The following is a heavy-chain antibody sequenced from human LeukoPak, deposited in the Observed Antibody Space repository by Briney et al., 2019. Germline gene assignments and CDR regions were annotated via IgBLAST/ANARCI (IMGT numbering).Heavy chain of an antibody. J-gene: IGHJ4*02. CDR3: ARGLKSFDY. CDR2: INHSGST. V-gene: IGHV4-34*01. CDR1: GGSLSGYY. Sequence: SETLSLTSAVYGGSLSGYYWSWIRQPPGKGLEWIGEINHSGSTNYNPSLKSRVTISVDTSKNQFSLKLSSVTAADTAVYYCARGLKSFDYWGQGTLVTVSS.